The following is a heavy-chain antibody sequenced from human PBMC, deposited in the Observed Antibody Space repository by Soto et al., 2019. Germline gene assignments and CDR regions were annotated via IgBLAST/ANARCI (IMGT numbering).Heavy chain of an antibody. CDR1: AGSFSDYY. CDR2: INDSGST. Sequence: QEQLQQWGAGLLKHSETLSLTCAVYAGSFSDYYWSWIRQPPGEGPEWIGEINDSGSTNYNPSLKSRLTISVDTSKNQFSLRLSSVIAADTAVYYCARGRVTFDFWGHGTRVTVSS. CDR3: ARGRVTFDF. J-gene: IGHJ4*01. V-gene: IGHV4-34*01. D-gene: IGHD2-21*02.